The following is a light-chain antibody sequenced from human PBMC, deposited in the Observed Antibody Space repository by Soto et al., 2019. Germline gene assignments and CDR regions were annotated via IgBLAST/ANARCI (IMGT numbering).Light chain of an antibody. V-gene: IGLV1-44*01. J-gene: IGLJ1*01. CDR2: SNN. Sequence: QPVLTQPPSASGTPGQRVAISCSGSSSNIGSNTVNWYQQFPETAPKLLIYSNNQRPSGVPDRFSGSKTGPSASLAISRLQSEDEADYYCAAWDDSRNGFYVFGTGTKLAVL. CDR3: AAWDDSRNGFYV. CDR1: SSNIGSNT.